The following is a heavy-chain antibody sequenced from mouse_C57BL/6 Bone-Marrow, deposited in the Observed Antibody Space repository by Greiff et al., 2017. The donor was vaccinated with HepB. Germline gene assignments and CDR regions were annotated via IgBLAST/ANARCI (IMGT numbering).Heavy chain of an antibody. CDR3: AIGLGRHY. D-gene: IGHD4-1*01. CDR1: GYTFTSYW. CDR2: IHPSDSAT. J-gene: IGHJ2*01. V-gene: IGHV1-74*01. Sequence: QVQLQQPGAELVKPGASVKVSCKASGYTFTSYWMHWVKQRPGQGLEWIGGIHPSDSATNYNQKFTGKATLAVDNSSSTAYMQLSSLTSEDSAVYYCAIGLGRHYWGQGTTLTGSS.